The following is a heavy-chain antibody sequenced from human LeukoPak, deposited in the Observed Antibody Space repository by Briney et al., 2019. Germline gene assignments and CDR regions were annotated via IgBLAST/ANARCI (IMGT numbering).Heavy chain of an antibody. J-gene: IGHJ4*02. CDR2: INPNSGGT. Sequence: ASVKVSCKASGCTFTGYYMHWVRQAPGQGLEWMGRINPNSGGTNYAQKFQGRVTMTRDTSISTAYMELSRLRSDDTAVYYCAVFPYYYGSGSYYTPFDYWGQGTLVTVSS. V-gene: IGHV1-2*06. CDR1: GCTFTGYY. CDR3: AVFPYYYGSGSYYTPFDY. D-gene: IGHD3-10*01.